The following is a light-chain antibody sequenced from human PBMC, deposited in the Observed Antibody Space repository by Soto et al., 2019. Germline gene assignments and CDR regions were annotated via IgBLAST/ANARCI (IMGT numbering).Light chain of an antibody. Sequence: EIVLTQSPGTLSLSPGERATLSCRASQSVSSSYLAWYQQKPGQAPRLLIYGASSRSTGIPDRFSGSGSGTDFNLTISSLESEDFAVYYCQQYGSSPLTFGGGTKVEIK. V-gene: IGKV3-20*01. CDR2: GAS. CDR1: QSVSSSY. J-gene: IGKJ4*01. CDR3: QQYGSSPLT.